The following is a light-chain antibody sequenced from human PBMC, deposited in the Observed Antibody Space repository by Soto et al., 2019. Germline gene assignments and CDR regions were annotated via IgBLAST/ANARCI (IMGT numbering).Light chain of an antibody. CDR1: QSVSSN. J-gene: IGKJ1*01. V-gene: IGKV3-15*01. CDR2: GAS. CDR3: QQYNNWPRT. Sequence: EIVMTQSPATLSVSPGERATLSCRASQSVSSNLAWYQQKPGQAPRLLLYGASTRATGIPARFSGSGSATEFTLTISSLQSEDFVVYYCQQYNNWPRTFGQGTKVEIK.